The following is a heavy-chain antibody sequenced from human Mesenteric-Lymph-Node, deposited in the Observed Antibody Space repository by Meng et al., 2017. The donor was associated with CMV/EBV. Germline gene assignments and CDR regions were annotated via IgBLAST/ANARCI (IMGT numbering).Heavy chain of an antibody. Sequence: SLKISCAASGITFDDYAMHWVRQAPGKGLEWVSGISWNSGSIGYADSVKGRFTISRDNAKNSLYLQMNSLRAEDTALYYCAKQAAAGAFDIWGQGTMVTVSS. V-gene: IGHV3-9*01. CDR1: GITFDDYA. CDR3: AKQAAAGAFDI. CDR2: ISWNSGSI. J-gene: IGHJ3*02. D-gene: IGHD6-13*01.